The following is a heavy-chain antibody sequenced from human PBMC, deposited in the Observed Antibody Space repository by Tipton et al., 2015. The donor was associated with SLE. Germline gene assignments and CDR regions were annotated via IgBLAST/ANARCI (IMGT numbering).Heavy chain of an antibody. CDR3: ARGDGYYFDY. CDR2: MNPNSGNT. Sequence: QSGPEVKKPGASGKVSCKASGYTFTSYDINWVRQATGQGLEWMGWMNPNSGNTGYAQKFQGRVTITRNTSISTAYLELSSLRSEETAVYYCARGDGYYFDYWGPGTLVTVSS. CDR1: GYTFTSYD. J-gene: IGHJ4*02. D-gene: IGHD5-24*01. V-gene: IGHV1-8*03.